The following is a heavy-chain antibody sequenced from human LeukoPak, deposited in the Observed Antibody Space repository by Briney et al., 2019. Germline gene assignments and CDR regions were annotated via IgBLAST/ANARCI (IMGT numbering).Heavy chain of an antibody. CDR2: ISGSGGST. J-gene: IGHJ4*02. CDR3: AKGLYYYDSSGYYLTGGPFDY. D-gene: IGHD3-22*01. V-gene: IGHV3-23*01. Sequence: PGGSLRLSCAASGFTFSTYAMSWVRQAPGKGLEWVSAISGSGGSTYYADSVKGRFTISRDNSKNPLYLQMNSLRAEDTAIYYCAKGLYYYDSSGYYLTGGPFDYWGQGTLVTVSS. CDR1: GFTFSTYA.